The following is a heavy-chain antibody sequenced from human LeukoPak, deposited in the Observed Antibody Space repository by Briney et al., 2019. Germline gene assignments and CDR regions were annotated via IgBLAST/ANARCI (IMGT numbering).Heavy chain of an antibody. CDR3: ARDSGYSSGYPFDY. D-gene: IGHD2-15*01. J-gene: IGHJ4*02. Sequence: GGSLRLSCAASEFTVSSNYMSWVRQAPGKGLEWVSVIYSGGSTYYADSVKGRFTISRDNSKNTLYLQMNSLRAEDTAVYYCARDSGYSSGYPFDYWGQGTLVTVSS. CDR2: IYSGGST. CDR1: EFTVSSNY. V-gene: IGHV3-66*01.